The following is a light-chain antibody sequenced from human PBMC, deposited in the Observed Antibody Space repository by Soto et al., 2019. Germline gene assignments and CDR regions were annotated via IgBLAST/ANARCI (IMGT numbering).Light chain of an antibody. CDR2: VGTGGVVG. CDR1: SGYSNYK. CDR3: GADHGSGSNFVYLV. V-gene: IGLV9-49*01. J-gene: IGLJ2*01. Sequence: QPVLTQPPSASASLGASVTLTCTLSSGYSNYKVDWYQQRPGKGPRFVMRVGTGGVVGSKGDGIPDRFSVLGSGLNRYLTIKNIQEEDESDYLCGADHGSGSNFVYLVFGGGTKLTVL.